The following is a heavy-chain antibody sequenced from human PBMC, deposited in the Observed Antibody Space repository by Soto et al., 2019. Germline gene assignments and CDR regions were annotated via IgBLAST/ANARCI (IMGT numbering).Heavy chain of an antibody. J-gene: IGHJ6*02. CDR2: IIPIFGTA. V-gene: IGHV1-69*06. CDR3: ARDMYSSSWYNYYYYGMDV. Sequence: ASVKVSCKASGGTFSSYAISWVRQAPGQGLEWMGGIIPIFGTANYAQKFQGRVTITADKSTSTAYMELSSLRSEDTAVYYCARDMYSSSWYNYYYYGMDVWGQGTTVTVSS. CDR1: GGTFSSYA. D-gene: IGHD6-13*01.